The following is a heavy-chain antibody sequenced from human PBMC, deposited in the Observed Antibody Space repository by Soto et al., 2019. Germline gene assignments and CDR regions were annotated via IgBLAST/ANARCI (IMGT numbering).Heavy chain of an antibody. D-gene: IGHD2-15*01. CDR3: AKSAYSECYFDV. J-gene: IGHJ2*01. V-gene: IGHV3-30*18. CDR2: ISYDGSNK. Sequence: QAQLVESGGGVVQPGRSLRLSCAASGFTFSNYGIHWVRQASGKGPEWVAVISYDGSNKLYADSVKGRFTISRDNSKNTVYLQMNSLRAEDTAMYYGAKSAYSECYFDVWGRGTLLTVSS. CDR1: GFTFSNYG.